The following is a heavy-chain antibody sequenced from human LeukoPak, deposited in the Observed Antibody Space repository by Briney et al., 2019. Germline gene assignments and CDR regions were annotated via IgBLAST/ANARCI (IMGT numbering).Heavy chain of an antibody. CDR3: ARTTSDYYYYYMDV. Sequence: PGGSLRLSCAASGFTFSSYEMNWVRQAPGKGLEWVSYISSSGSTIYYADSVKGRFTISRDNAKNSLYLQMNSLRAEDTAVYYCARTTSDYYYYYMDVWGKGTTVTISS. CDR1: GFTFSSYE. J-gene: IGHJ6*03. CDR2: ISSSGSTI. D-gene: IGHD4-17*01. V-gene: IGHV3-48*03.